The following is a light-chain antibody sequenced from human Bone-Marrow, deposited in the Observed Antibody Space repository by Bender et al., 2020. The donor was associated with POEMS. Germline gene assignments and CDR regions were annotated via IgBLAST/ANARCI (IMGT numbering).Light chain of an antibody. V-gene: IGLV1-40*01. CDR1: SSNMGAGYG. CDR3: QAWDSRIAV. CDR2: NNE. J-gene: IGLJ2*01. Sequence: QSVLTQPPSVSGAPGQTVTISCTGTSSNMGAGYGVNWYQQLPGTAPKLLIYNNENRPSGVPDRISGSNSGNTATLTISGTQALDEADYYCQAWDSRIAVFGGGTKLTVL.